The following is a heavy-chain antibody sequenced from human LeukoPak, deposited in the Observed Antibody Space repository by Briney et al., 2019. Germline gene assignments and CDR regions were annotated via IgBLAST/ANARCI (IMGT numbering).Heavy chain of an antibody. Sequence: SETLSLTCTVSGGSISSYYWSWIRQPPGKGLEWIGYIYYSGSTNYNPSLKSRVTISVDTSKNQLSLKLSSVTAADTAVYYCARHNDDYAWGSYEGTGFDYWGQGTLVTVSS. CDR3: ARHNDDYAWGSYEGTGFDY. V-gene: IGHV4-59*08. CDR2: IYYSGST. J-gene: IGHJ4*02. CDR1: GGSISSYY. D-gene: IGHD3-16*01.